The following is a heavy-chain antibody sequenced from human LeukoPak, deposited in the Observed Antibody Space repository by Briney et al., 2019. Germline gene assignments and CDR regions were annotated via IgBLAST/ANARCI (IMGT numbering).Heavy chain of an antibody. J-gene: IGHJ4*02. CDR1: RFTFSSYW. Sequence: GGSLRLSCAASRFTFSSYWMSWVRQAPGKGLEWVANIKQDGSEKYYVDSVRGRFTISRDNAKNSLYLQINSLRAEDTAVYYCARAVGNSGTDYWGQGTLVTVSS. V-gene: IGHV3-7*04. D-gene: IGHD4-23*01. CDR2: IKQDGSEK. CDR3: ARAVGNSGTDY.